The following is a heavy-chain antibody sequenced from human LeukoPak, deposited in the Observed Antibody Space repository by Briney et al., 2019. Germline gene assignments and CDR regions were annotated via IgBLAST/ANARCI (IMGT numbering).Heavy chain of an antibody. J-gene: IGHJ6*03. V-gene: IGHV4-38-2*01. CDR3: ARAPTGYYMDV. CDR1: GYSITSGFC. CDR2: MYNSGST. D-gene: IGHD2-8*02. Sequence: SETLSLTCGVSGYSITSGFCWGWIRPPPGKGLEWIAFMYNSGSTYYDPSLKSRVTMSIDMSKNLLSLKLGSVTAADTAVYYCARAPTGYYMDVWGKGTTVTVSS.